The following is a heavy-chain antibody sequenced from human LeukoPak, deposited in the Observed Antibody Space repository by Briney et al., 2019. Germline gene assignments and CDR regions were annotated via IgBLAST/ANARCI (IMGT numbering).Heavy chain of an antibody. CDR3: GSRRTAMFGVIKGPIDY. V-gene: IGHV4-34*01. J-gene: IGHJ4*02. Sequence: SETLSLTCAVYGGSFSDYYWTWIRQPPGKGLEWIGEINHSGSPNNNPCLKSRVSISFDTSKNQFSLKPTSVTAADTAVYYCGSRRTAMFGVIKGPIDYWGQGTLVTVSS. CDR2: INHSGSP. CDR1: GGSFSDYY. D-gene: IGHD3-3*01.